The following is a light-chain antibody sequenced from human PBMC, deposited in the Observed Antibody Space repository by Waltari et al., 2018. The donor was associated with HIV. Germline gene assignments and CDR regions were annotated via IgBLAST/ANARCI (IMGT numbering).Light chain of an antibody. CDR2: KNI. CDR3: QSYDRSLTWV. J-gene: IGLJ2*01. CDR1: SSNIGAGYA. V-gene: IGLV1-40*01. Sequence: HSLLTQPPSVSGAPGQRVTISCTGRSSNIGAGYAVHWYQKYPGTAPKLLIFKNINRPSGVPDRFSASKSVTSASLVITGLQPEDEADYYCQSYDRSLTWVFGGGTSLTVL.